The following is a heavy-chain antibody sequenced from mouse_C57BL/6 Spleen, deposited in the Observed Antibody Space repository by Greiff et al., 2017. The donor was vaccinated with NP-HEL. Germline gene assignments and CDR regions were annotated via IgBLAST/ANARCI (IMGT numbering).Heavy chain of an antibody. CDR1: GFNIKDDY. D-gene: IGHD1-1*01. Sequence: VQLQQSGAELVRPGASVKLSCTASGFNIKDDYMHWVKQRPEQGLEWIGWIDPENGDTEYASKFQGKATITADTSSNTAYLQLSSLTSEDTAVYYCTIYYYGSSYPFAYWGQGTLVTVSA. CDR2: IDPENGDT. J-gene: IGHJ3*01. V-gene: IGHV14-4*01. CDR3: TIYYYGSSYPFAY.